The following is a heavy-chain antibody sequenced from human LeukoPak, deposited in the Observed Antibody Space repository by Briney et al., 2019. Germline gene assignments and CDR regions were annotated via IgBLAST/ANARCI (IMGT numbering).Heavy chain of an antibody. J-gene: IGHJ4*02. D-gene: IGHD6-19*01. V-gene: IGHV5-10-1*01. CDR3: ARRDRSGWYNFDY. Sequence: GESLKISCQGSGYSFTSYWISWVRQMPGKGLEWMGRIDPSDSYSNYSPSFQGHVTISTDKSISTAYLQWRSLEASDTAMYYCARRDRSGWYNFDYWGQGTLVTVSP. CDR1: GYSFTSYW. CDR2: IDPSDSYS.